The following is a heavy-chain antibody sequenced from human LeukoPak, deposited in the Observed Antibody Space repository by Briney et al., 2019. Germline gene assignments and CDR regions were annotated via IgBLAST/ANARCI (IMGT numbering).Heavy chain of an antibody. J-gene: IGHJ4*02. CDR3: ARASSGWPGDFDY. V-gene: IGHV1-46*01. CDR1: GYTFTSYY. D-gene: IGHD6-19*01. Sequence: GASVKVSCKASGYTFTSYYMHWVRQAPGQGLEWMGIISPSGGSTSYAQKFQGRVTMTRDMSTSTVYMELSSLRSEDTAVYYCARASSGWPGDFDYWGQGTLVTVSS. CDR2: ISPSGGST.